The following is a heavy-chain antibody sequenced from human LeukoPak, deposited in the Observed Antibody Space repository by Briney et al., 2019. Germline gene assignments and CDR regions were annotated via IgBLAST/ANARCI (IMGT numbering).Heavy chain of an antibody. Sequence: GGSLRLSCAASGFTFSSYGMHWVRQAPGKGLEWVAVISYDGSNKYYADSVKGRFTISRDNSKNTLYLQMNSLRAEDTAVYYCAKGPSVWGSYRYFDYWGQGTLVTVSS. D-gene: IGHD3-16*02. CDR2: ISYDGSNK. CDR3: AKGPSVWGSYRYFDY. CDR1: GFTFSSYG. V-gene: IGHV3-30*18. J-gene: IGHJ4*02.